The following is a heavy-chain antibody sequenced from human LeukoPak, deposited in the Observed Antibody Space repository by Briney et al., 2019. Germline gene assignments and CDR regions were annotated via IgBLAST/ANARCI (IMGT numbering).Heavy chain of an antibody. CDR3: ARVMYYYDSSGYSL. Sequence: SVKVSCKASGGTFSSYAISWVRQAPGQGLEWMGGIIPIFGTANYAQKFQGRVTITADESTSTAYMELSSLRSEDTAVYYCARVMYYYDSSGYSLWGQGTLVTVSS. CDR1: GGTFSSYA. J-gene: IGHJ4*02. D-gene: IGHD3-22*01. CDR2: IIPIFGTA. V-gene: IGHV1-69*01.